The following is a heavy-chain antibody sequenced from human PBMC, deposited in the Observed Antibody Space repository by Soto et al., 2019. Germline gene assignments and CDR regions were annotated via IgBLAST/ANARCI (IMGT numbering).Heavy chain of an antibody. CDR3: ARDRDTSGWYRSNY. CDR2: ISGYNGNT. J-gene: IGHJ4*02. V-gene: IGHV1-18*01. Sequence: QVQLVQSGGEVKQPGASVKVSCKTSGYTFSNYGISWVRQAPGQGLEWVGWISGYNGNTKHAQNVQGRVTLTTDTYTSTAYMELRSLTSYDTAVYYCARDRDTSGWYRSNYWGQGTLVSVSS. CDR1: GYTFSNYG. D-gene: IGHD6-19*01.